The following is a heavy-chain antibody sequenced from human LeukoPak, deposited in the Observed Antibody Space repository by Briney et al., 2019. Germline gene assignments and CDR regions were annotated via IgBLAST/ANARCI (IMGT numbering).Heavy chain of an antibody. D-gene: IGHD3-22*01. V-gene: IGHV3-15*01. CDR2: IKSETNAGTT. J-gene: IGHJ3*02. Sequence: SWIRQPPGKGLEWVGRIKSETNAGTTDYAAPVKGRFTISRDDSKNTLYLQMNSLKTEDTAVYYCTTPKNGYSSGYYYVDAFGIWGQGTMVTVSS. CDR3: TTPKNGYSSGYYYVDAFGI.